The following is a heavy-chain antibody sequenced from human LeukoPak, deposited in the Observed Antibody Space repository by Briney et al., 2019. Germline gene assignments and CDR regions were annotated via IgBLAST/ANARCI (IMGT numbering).Heavy chain of an antibody. D-gene: IGHD5-12*01. Sequence: ASVEVSYQASGYTLTSYFMHWVRQVPGQGLEWMGIINPSGGSTSYAQKFQGRVTITRDTSTSTVYMQLGSLRSDDTAVYFCARARATLGPIDYWGQGILVTFSS. CDR1: GYTLTSYF. CDR2: INPSGGST. J-gene: IGHJ4*02. V-gene: IGHV1-46*01. CDR3: ARARATLGPIDY.